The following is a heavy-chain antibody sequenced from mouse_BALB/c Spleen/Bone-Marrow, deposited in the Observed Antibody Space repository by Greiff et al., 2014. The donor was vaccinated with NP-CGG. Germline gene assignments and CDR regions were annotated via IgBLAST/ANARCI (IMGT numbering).Heavy chain of an antibody. Sequence: QVQLQQSGPELVKPGASVRISCKASGYTFTSYYIHWVKQRPGQGLEWIGWIYPGNVNTKYNEKFKGKATLTADKSSSTAYMQLSSLTSEDSAVYFCARGTMDYWRQGTSVTDSS. CDR2: IYPGNVNT. CDR1: GYTFTSYY. J-gene: IGHJ4*01. CDR3: ARGTMDY. V-gene: IGHV1S56*01.